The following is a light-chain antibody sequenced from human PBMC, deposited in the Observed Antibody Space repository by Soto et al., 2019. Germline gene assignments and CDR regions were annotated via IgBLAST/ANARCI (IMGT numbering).Light chain of an antibody. CDR3: QTWGTGMHVV. J-gene: IGLJ2*01. Sequence: QPVLTQSPSASASLGASVKLTCTLSSGHSSYAIAWHQQQPEKGPRYLMKLNSDGSHSKGDGIPDRFSGSSSGAERYLTISSLPSEDEADYCCQTWGTGMHVVFGGGTKLTV. V-gene: IGLV4-69*01. CDR1: SGHSSYA. CDR2: LNSDGSH.